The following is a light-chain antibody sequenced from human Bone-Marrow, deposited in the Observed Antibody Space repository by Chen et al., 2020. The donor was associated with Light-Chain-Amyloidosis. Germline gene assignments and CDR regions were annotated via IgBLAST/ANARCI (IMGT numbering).Light chain of an antibody. J-gene: IGKJ2*01. CDR3: QQYHTTAYT. CDR2: WAS. CDR1: QSVLFSSNNKNY. V-gene: IGKV4-1*01. Sequence: DIVMTQSPDSLAVSLGERATINCKSSQSVLFSSNNKNYLSWYQQKPGQPPKLLIYWASTRESGVPDRFSGRGSGTDFTLTISSLQAEDVAVYYCQQYHTTAYTFGQGTKLEIK.